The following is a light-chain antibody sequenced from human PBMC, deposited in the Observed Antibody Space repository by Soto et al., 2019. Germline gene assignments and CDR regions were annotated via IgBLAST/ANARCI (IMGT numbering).Light chain of an antibody. CDR2: EDN. CDR3: GSYGGSYNLV. J-gene: IGLJ3*02. CDR1: TSDIANYNL. Sequence: QSVLTQPASVSGSPGQSITISCTGTTSDIANYNLVSWYQQHPGKVPKLIIHEDNKRPSGISDRFSGSKSGNTASLTISALQAEDEADYYCGSYGGSYNLVFGGGTKVTVL. V-gene: IGLV2-23*01.